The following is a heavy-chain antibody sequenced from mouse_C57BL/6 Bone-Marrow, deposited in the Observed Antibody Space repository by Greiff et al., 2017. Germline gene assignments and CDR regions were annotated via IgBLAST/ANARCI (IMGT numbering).Heavy chain of an antibody. Sequence: QVQLQQSGTELVKPGASVKLSCKASGYTFTSYCMHWVKQRPGQGLEWIGYINPSNGGTNYNEKFKSKATLTADKSSSTAYMQLSSLASEDSAVNNCARNLLQREDCDYWGQGTTLTVSS. CDR2: INPSNGGT. J-gene: IGHJ2*01. CDR1: GYTFTSYC. CDR3: ARNLLQREDCDY. D-gene: IGHD1-1*01. V-gene: IGHV1-53*01.